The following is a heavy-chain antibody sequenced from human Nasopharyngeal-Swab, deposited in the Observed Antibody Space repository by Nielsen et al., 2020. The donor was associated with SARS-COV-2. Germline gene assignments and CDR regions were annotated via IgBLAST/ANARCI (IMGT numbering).Heavy chain of an antibody. D-gene: IGHD1-26*01. CDR3: ARGRNNHYYSYYYYGMDV. Sequence: PGKGLEWIGEVNHGGSTNSNPSLKSRVTISGDTSKNQFSLKVTSVTAADTAVYYCARGRNNHYYSYYYYGMDVWGQGTTVTVSS. J-gene: IGHJ6*02. V-gene: IGHV4-34*01. CDR2: VNHGGST.